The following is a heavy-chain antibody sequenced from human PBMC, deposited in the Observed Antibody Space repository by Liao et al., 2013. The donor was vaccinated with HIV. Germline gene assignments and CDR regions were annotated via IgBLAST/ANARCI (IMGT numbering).Heavy chain of an antibody. CDR1: GGSINSSPYY. CDR3: ARWGARLGELLKMAFDI. V-gene: IGHV4-39*07. Sequence: QLQLQESGPGLVKPSETLSLICTVSGGSINSSPYYWGWIRQSPGRDLEWIGGINYSGSTNYNPSLKSRVTISVDTSKNQFSLKLSSVTAADTAVYYCARWGARLGELLKMAFDIWGQGTMVTVSS. D-gene: IGHD3-16*01. CDR2: INYSGST. J-gene: IGHJ3*02.